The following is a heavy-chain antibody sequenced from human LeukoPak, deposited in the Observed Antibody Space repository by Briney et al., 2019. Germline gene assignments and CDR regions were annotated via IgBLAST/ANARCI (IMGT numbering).Heavy chain of an antibody. CDR2: ISGSGGST. CDR1: GFTFSSYA. V-gene: IGHV3-23*01. CDR3: AKSAVASYYYDSSGYYYFDY. J-gene: IGHJ4*02. Sequence: GGSLRLSCAASGFTFSSYAMSWVRQAPGKGLEWVSAISGSGGSTYYADSVKGGFTISRDNSKNTLYLQMNSLRAEDTAVYYCAKSAVASYYYDSSGYYYFDYWGQGTLVTVSS. D-gene: IGHD3-22*01.